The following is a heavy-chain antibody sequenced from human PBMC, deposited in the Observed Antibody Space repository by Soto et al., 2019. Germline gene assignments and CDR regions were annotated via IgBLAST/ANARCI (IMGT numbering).Heavy chain of an antibody. CDR3: ARDYDILTGSGY. CDR1: GYTFTGYY. V-gene: IGHV1-2*02. CDR2: INPNSGGT. J-gene: IGHJ4*02. Sequence: ASVKFSCKASGYTFTGYYMRWVRQAPGQGLEWMGWINPNSGGTNYAQKFQGRVTMTRDTSISTAYMELSRLRSDDTAVYYCARDYDILTGSGYWGQGTLVTVSS. D-gene: IGHD3-9*01.